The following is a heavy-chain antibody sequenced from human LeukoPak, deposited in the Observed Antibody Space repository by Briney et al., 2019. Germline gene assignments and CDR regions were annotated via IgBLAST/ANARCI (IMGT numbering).Heavy chain of an antibody. J-gene: IGHJ2*01. CDR1: GYTFTGYY. CDR2: INPNSGST. CDR3: ARVYYSNSYDYWYFDL. D-gene: IGHD6-13*01. Sequence: GASVKVSCKASGYTFTGYYMHWVRQAPGQGLEWMGWINPNSGSTNYAQKFQGRVTMTRDTSISTAYMELSRLRSDDTAVYYCARVYYSNSYDYWYFDLWGRGTLVTVSS. V-gene: IGHV1-2*02.